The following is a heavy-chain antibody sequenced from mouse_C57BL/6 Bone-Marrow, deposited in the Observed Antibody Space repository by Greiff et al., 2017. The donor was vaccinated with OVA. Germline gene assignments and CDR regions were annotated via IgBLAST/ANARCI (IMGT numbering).Heavy chain of an antibody. V-gene: IGHV1-78*01. D-gene: IGHD2-2*01. CDR1: GYTFTDHT. Sequence: VKVVEPDAELVKPGASVKISCKVSGYTFTDHTIHWMKQRPEQGLEWIGYIYPRDGSTKYNEKFKGKATLTADKSSSTAYMQLTSLTSEESEDYFGTRGYYYAMDYWGQGTSVTVSA. CDR2: IYPRDGST. CDR3: TRGYYYAMDY. J-gene: IGHJ4*01.